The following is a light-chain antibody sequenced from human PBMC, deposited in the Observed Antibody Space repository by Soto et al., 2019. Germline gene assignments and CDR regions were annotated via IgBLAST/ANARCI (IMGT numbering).Light chain of an antibody. Sequence: QSALTQPASVSGSPGQSITISCTGTSSDVGGYDYVSWYQQHPGKAPKLMIYEVTNRPSGVSNRFSGSKSANTASLTISGLQAEDEADYYCSSYTSSSTLVFGTGTQLTVL. CDR2: EVT. CDR1: SSDVGGYDY. CDR3: SSYTSSSTLV. V-gene: IGLV2-14*01. J-gene: IGLJ1*01.